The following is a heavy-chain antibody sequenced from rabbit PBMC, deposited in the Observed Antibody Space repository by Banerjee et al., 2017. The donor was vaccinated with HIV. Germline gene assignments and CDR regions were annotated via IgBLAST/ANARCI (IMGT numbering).Heavy chain of an antibody. V-gene: IGHV1S40*01. CDR1: GFDLSSYYY. CDR2: IYAGSGGST. D-gene: IGHD2-1*01. CDR3: ARDQIGDNDWFLFNL. J-gene: IGHJ4*01. Sequence: QSLEESGGDLVKPEGSLTLTCKASGFDLSSYYYMCWVRQAPGKGLEWIACIYAGSGGSTYYATWAKGRFTISKTSSTTVTLQMTSLTAADTATYFCARDQIGDNDWFLFNLWGQGTLVTVS.